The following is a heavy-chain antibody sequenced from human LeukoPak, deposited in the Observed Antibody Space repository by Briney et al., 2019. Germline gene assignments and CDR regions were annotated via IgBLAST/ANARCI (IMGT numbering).Heavy chain of an antibody. CDR2: TNWNGGST. D-gene: IGHD3-22*01. Sequence: GGSLRLSCVAPGFTFDDYGMGWVRQVPGKGLEWVSGTNWNGGSTGYADSVKGRFTISRDNAKNSLYLQMNSLRAEDTALYYCARGTEVYYDSSSYYSYWGQGTLVTVSS. V-gene: IGHV3-20*04. CDR3: ARGTEVYYDSSSYYSY. CDR1: GFTFDDYG. J-gene: IGHJ4*02.